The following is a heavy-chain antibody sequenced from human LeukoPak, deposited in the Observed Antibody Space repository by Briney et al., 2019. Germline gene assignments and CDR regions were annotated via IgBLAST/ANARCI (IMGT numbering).Heavy chain of an antibody. Sequence: KTSETLSLTCTVSGGSVSSGSYYWSWIRQPPGKGLEWIGYIYYSGSTNYNPSLKSRVTISVDTSKNQFSLKLSSVTAADTAVYYCARGGIHCTTTSCQAHYYYYGMDVWGQGTTVTVSS. CDR3: ARGGIHCTTTSCQAHYYYYGMDV. D-gene: IGHD2-2*01. J-gene: IGHJ6*02. CDR1: GGSVSSGSYY. V-gene: IGHV4-61*01. CDR2: IYYSGST.